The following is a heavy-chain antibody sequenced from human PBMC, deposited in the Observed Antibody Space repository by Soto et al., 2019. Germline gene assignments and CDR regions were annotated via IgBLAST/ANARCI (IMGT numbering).Heavy chain of an antibody. Sequence: TLSLACAVSGGSVSIGAYYWTWIRKRPGKGLEWIGYIYYSGSTYYSPSLKSRLSISLDTSKNQFSLRLSSVTAADTAMYYCARARLRAVYAFDIWGQGTMVTV. V-gene: IGHV4-31*11. CDR3: ARARLRAVYAFDI. J-gene: IGHJ3*02. CDR2: IYYSGST. CDR1: GGSVSIGAYY. D-gene: IGHD5-12*01.